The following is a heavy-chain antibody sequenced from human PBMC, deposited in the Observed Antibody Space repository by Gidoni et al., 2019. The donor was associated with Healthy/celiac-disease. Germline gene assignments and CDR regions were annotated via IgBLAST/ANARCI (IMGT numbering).Heavy chain of an antibody. CDR2: ISYDGSNK. CDR3: AKVAGCVDY. D-gene: IGHD3-10*01. CDR1: GFTFSSYG. Sequence: QVQLVESGGGGVQPGRSLRLACAASGFTFSSYGMHWVRQAPCQGLEWVAVISYDGSNKYYADSVKGRFTISRDNSKNTLYLQMNSLRAEDTAVYYCAKVAGCVDYWGQGTLVTVSS. J-gene: IGHJ4*02. V-gene: IGHV3-30*18.